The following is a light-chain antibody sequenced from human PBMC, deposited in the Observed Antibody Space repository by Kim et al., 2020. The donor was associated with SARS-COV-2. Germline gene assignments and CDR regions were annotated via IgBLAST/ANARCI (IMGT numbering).Light chain of an antibody. CDR2: AVT. CDR1: SSDVGNYNS. J-gene: IGLJ3*02. Sequence: GHSITFSCTGTSSDVGNYNSVSWYQQYPGKAPRLLIYAVTKRPSGVSNRFSGSKSGNTASLIISGLRDEDEGDYYCTSYTTITTWVFGGGTQLTVL. V-gene: IGLV2-14*02. CDR3: TSYTTITTWV.